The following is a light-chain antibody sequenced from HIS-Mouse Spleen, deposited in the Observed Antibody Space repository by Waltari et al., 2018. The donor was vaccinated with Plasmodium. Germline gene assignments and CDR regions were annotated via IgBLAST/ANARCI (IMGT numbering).Light chain of an antibody. CDR3: SSYAGSNNVV. J-gene: IGLJ2*01. CDR2: EVS. CDR1: TSDVGGSNY. V-gene: IGLV2-8*01. Sequence: QSALTQPPSASGSPGQSVTISCTATTSDVGGSNYVSWYQQHPGKAPKLMIYEVSKRPSGVPDRFSGSKSGNTASLTVSGLQAEDEADYYCSSYAGSNNVVFGGGTKLTVL.